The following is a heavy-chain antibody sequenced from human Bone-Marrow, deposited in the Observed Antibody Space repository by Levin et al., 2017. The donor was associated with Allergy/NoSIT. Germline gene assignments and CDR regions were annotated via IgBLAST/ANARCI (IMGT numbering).Heavy chain of an antibody. CDR1: GYSFTSHG. CDR3: TKSPNMIAFAGLIVRPYYFDY. D-gene: IGHD3-16*02. Sequence: ASVKVSCKASGYSFTSHGISWVRQAPGQGLEWMGWISPYGGNTDYAQKFQGRITMTTDTSTSTAYIELRSLRSDDTDVYYCTKSPNMIAFAGLIVRPYYFDYWGQGTLVTVSS. J-gene: IGHJ4*02. V-gene: IGHV1-18*01. CDR2: ISPYGGNT.